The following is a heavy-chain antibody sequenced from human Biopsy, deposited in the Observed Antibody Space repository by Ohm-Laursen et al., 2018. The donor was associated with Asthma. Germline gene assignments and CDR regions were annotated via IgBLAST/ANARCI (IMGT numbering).Heavy chain of an antibody. CDR3: ARTYYDFLTGQVNDAFDI. V-gene: IGHV1-3*01. J-gene: IGHJ3*02. CDR2: INAGNGNT. CDR1: GYTFISYA. D-gene: IGHD3-9*01. Sequence: VASVKVSCKASGYTFISYAIHWVRQAPGQRLEWMGWINAGNGNTKYSQKFQGRVTITRDTSASTAYMGLSSLRSEDTAVYYCARTYYDFLTGQVNDAFDIWGQGTMVTVSS.